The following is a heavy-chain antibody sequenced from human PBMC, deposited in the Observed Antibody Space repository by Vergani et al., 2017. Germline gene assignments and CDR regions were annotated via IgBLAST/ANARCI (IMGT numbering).Heavy chain of an antibody. J-gene: IGHJ4*02. D-gene: IGHD6-13*01. CDR2: IKQDGSDK. CDR3: ARGIAAAGQGMDY. V-gene: IGHV3-7*03. Sequence: EVQLVESGGGLVQPGGSLRLSCAASGFTFSSYWMSWVRQAPGKGLEWVANIKQDGSDKYYVDSVKGRFTISRDNAKNSLYLQMNSLRAEDTAVYYCARGIAAAGQGMDYWGQGTLVTVSS. CDR1: GFTFSSYW.